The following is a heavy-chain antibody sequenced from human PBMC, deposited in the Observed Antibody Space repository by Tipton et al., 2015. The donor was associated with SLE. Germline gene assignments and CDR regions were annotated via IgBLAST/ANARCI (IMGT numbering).Heavy chain of an antibody. J-gene: IGHJ3*02. V-gene: IGHV4-39*07. CDR2: IYYSGST. D-gene: IGHD2/OR15-2a*01. CDR1: GGSISSYY. CDR3: ARDPTLDAFDI. Sequence: TLSLTCTVSGGSISSYYWSWIRQPPGKGLEWIGSIYYSGSTYYNPSLKSRVTISVDTSKNQFSLKLSSVTAADTAVYYCARDPTLDAFDIWGQGTMVTVSS.